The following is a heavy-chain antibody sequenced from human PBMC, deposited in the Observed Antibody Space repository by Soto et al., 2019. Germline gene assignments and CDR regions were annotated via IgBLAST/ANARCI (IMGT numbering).Heavy chain of an antibody. CDR2: IKQDGSEK. CDR3: AREYEGGYCSGGSCYSFNWFDP. D-gene: IGHD2-15*01. CDR1: GFTFSSYW. V-gene: IGHV3-7*01. J-gene: IGHJ5*02. Sequence: GGSLRLSCAASGFTFSSYWMSWVRQAPGKGLEWVANIKQDGSEKYYVDSVKGRFTISRDNAKNSLYLQMNSLRAEDTAVYYCAREYEGGYCSGGSCYSFNWFDPWGQGTLVTVSS.